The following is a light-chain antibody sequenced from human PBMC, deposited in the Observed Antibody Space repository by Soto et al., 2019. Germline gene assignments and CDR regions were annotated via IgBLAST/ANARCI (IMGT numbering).Light chain of an antibody. Sequence: DIPMTQSPSSLSASVGDRVTITCRASQGISNYLAWYQQKPGKVPKLLIYAASTLQSGVPSRFSGSGSGTDFTLTISTLQHEDVATYYCQKYNSAPYTFGQGTKLEIK. CDR2: AAS. J-gene: IGKJ2*01. V-gene: IGKV1-27*01. CDR3: QKYNSAPYT. CDR1: QGISNY.